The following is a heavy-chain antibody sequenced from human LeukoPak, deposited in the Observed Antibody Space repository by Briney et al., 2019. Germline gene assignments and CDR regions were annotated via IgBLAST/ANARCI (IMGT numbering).Heavy chain of an antibody. D-gene: IGHD6-19*01. J-gene: IGHJ3*02. CDR3: ARGDSSWEHYGAYAFDI. CDR1: GFTFSSYE. Sequence: GGSLRLSCAASGFTFSSYEMNWVRQAPGKGLEWVSYISSSGSTIYYADSVKGRFTISRDNAKNSLYLQMNSLRAEDTAVYYCARGDSSWEHYGAYAFDIWGQGTMVTVSS. V-gene: IGHV3-48*03. CDR2: ISSSGSTI.